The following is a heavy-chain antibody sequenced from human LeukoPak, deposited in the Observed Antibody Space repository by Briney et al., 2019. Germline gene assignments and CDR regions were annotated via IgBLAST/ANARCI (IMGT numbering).Heavy chain of an antibody. Sequence: PGGSLRLSCAASGFTLSIFSMNWVRQAPGKGLEWVSSITPTSSYIYYADSVRGRFTISRDNAKNSLFLQMDSLSAAKTSVYCCAKLRRSSATGGYYYYYDYWGQGILVTVSS. CDR2: ITPTSSYI. V-gene: IGHV3-21*01. CDR1: GFTLSIFS. D-gene: IGHD3-22*01. J-gene: IGHJ4*02. CDR3: AKLRRSSATGGYYYYYDY.